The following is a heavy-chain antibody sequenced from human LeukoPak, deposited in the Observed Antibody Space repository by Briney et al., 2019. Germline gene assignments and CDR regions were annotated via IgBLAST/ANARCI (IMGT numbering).Heavy chain of an antibody. Sequence: QAGGSLRLSCAASGFTFGRDWVDWVRQAPGKGLEWVANIKEDGSERYYLDSVKGRFTISRDNAKNSLSLQMNSLRAEDTAVYFCVRDLGYSSVWSPTHGGDWGQGTRVIVSS. CDR3: VRDLGYSSVWSPTHGGD. J-gene: IGHJ4*02. CDR1: GFTFGRDW. CDR2: IKEDGSER. D-gene: IGHD6-19*01. V-gene: IGHV3-7*01.